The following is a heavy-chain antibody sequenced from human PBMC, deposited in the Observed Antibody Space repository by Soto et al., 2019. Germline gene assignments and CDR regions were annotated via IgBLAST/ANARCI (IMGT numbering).Heavy chain of an antibody. D-gene: IGHD3-9*01. V-gene: IGHV3-30*18. CDR1: GFTFSSYG. J-gene: IGHJ4*02. Sequence: PGGSLRLSCAASGFTFSSYGMHWVRQAPGKGLEWVAVISYDGSNKYYADSVKGRFTISRDNSKNTLYLQMNSLRAEDTAVYYCAKCYDILTGYFFDYWGQGTLVTVSS. CDR3: AKCYDILTGYFFDY. CDR2: ISYDGSNK.